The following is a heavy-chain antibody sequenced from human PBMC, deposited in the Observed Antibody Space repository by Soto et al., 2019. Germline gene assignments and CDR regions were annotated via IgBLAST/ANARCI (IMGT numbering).Heavy chain of an antibody. D-gene: IGHD5-12*01. CDR3: ARIAGDGYKYYFDY. J-gene: IGHJ4*02. CDR1: GFTFSSYW. V-gene: IGHV3-7*01. Sequence: GGSLRLSCAASGFTFSSYWMSWVRQAPGKGLEWVANIKQDGSEKYYVDSVKGRFTISRDNAKNSLYLQMNSLRAEDTAVYYCARIAGDGYKYYFDYWGKGPLVTISS. CDR2: IKQDGSEK.